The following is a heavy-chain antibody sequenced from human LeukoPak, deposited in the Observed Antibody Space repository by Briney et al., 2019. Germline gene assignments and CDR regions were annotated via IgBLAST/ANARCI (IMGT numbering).Heavy chain of an antibody. J-gene: IGHJ4*02. V-gene: IGHV4-61*02. D-gene: IGHD4-17*01. CDR2: IYTSGST. CDR1: GGSISSGSYY. Sequence: SETLSLTCTVSGGSISSGSYYWSWIRQPAGKGLGWIGRIYTSGSTNYNPSLKSRVTISVDTSKNQFSLKLSSVTAADTAVYYCARENSYGDYIDYWGQGTLVTVSS. CDR3: ARENSYGDYIDY.